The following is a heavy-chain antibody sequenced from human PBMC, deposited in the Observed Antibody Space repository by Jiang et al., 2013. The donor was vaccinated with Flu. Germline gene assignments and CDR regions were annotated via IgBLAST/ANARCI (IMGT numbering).Heavy chain of an antibody. CDR2: IIPIFGTA. V-gene: IGHV1-69*01. CDR3: ARGGSYYDYVWGSYRSDY. D-gene: IGHD3-16*02. CDR1: GGTFSSYA. J-gene: IGHJ4*02. Sequence: SGAEVKKPGSSVKVSCKASGGTFSSYAISWVRQAPGQGLEWMGGIIPIFGTANYAQKFQGRVTITADESTSTAYMELSSLRSEDTAVYYCARGGSYYDYVWGSYRSDYWGQGTLVT.